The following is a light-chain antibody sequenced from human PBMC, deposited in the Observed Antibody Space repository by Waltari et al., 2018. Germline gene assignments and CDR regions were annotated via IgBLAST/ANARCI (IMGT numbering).Light chain of an antibody. CDR2: DAS. CDR3: QQRSDWLLT. Sequence: RPRQCVRSYLAWHQQKSGQAPRLPIYDASNRATGIPARFSGGGSGTDFTLTISSLEPEHFAVYYCQQRSDWLLTFGGGTKVEIK. CDR1: QCVRSY. J-gene: IGKJ4*01. V-gene: IGKV3-11*01.